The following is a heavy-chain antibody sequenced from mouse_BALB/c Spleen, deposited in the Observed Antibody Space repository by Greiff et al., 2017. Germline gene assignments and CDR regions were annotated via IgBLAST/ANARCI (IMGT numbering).Heavy chain of an antibody. CDR3: AGYGNYERYFDV. D-gene: IGHD2-10*02. V-gene: IGHV5-6-3*01. Sequence: EVQLVESGGGLVQPGGSLKLSCAASGFTFSSYGMSWVRQTPDKRLELVATINSNGGSTYYPDSVKGRFTISRDNAKNTLYLQMSSLKSEDTAMYYCAGYGNYERYFDVWGAGTTVTVSS. CDR1: GFTFSSYG. J-gene: IGHJ1*01. CDR2: INSNGGST.